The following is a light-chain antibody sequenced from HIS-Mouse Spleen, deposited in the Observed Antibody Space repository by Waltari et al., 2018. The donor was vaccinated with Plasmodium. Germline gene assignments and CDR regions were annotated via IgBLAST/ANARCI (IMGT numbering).Light chain of an antibody. CDR3: YSTDSSGNHRV. V-gene: IGLV3-10*01. J-gene: IGLJ3*02. Sequence: SYELPQPPSVSVSPGQTARITCSGDALPKKYSYWYQQKSGQAPGLVIYEESKRPSGIPERLSGPISGTMATLTISGGQVEDEADYYCYSTDSSGNHRVFGGGTKLTVL. CDR1: ALPKKY. CDR2: EES.